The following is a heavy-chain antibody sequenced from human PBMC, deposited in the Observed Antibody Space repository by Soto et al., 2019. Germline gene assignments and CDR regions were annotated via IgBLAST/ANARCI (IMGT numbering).Heavy chain of an antibody. D-gene: IGHD5-18*01. CDR1: GGSISSSNW. V-gene: IGHV4-4*02. Sequence: QVQLQASGPGLVTPSGTLSLTCAVSGGSISSSNWWSWVRQPPGKGLEWIGEIYHSGSTNYNPSLKSRVTISVDKSKNQFSQKLSSVTAADTGVYFCARAYSYGNRAFDYWGQGTLVTVSS. J-gene: IGHJ4*02. CDR2: IYHSGST. CDR3: ARAYSYGNRAFDY.